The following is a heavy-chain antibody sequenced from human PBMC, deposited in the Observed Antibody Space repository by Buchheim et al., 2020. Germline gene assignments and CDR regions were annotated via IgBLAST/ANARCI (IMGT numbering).Heavy chain of an antibody. CDR3: ARAGEYYDILTGYYEHYYYGMDV. CDR1: GGSISSYY. Sequence: QVQLQESGPGLVKPSETLSLTCTVSGGSISSYYWSWIRQPPGKGLEWIGYIYYSGSTNYNPSLKSRVTISVDTSKNQFSLKLSSVTAVDTAVYYCARAGEYYDILTGYYEHYYYGMDVWGQGTT. CDR2: IYYSGST. D-gene: IGHD3-9*01. V-gene: IGHV4-59*01. J-gene: IGHJ6*02.